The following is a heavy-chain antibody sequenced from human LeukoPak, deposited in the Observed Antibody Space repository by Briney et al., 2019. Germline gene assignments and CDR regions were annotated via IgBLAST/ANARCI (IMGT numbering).Heavy chain of an antibody. V-gene: IGHV3-11*01. J-gene: IGHJ4*02. CDR2: ISSSGSTI. D-gene: IGHD6-13*01. Sequence: GGSLRLSCAASGFTFSDYYMSWIRQAPGKGLKWVSYISSSGSTIYYADSVKGRFTIPRDNAKNSLYLQMNSLRADDTAVYYCAKDKQQLANFDYWGQGTLVTVSS. CDR1: GFTFSDYY. CDR3: AKDKQQLANFDY.